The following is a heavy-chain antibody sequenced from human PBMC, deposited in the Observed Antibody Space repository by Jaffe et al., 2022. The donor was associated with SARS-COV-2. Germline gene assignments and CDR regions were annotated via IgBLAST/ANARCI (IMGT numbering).Heavy chain of an antibody. Sequence: QLQLQESGPGLVKPSETLSLTCTVSGGSISSSSYYWGWIRQPPGKGLEWIGSIYYSGSTYYNPSLKSRVTISVDTSKNQFSLKLSSVTAADTAVYYCARQDVGATGTDYWGQGTLVTVSS. D-gene: IGHD1-26*01. CDR1: GGSISSSSYY. V-gene: IGHV4-39*01. CDR2: IYYSGST. CDR3: ARQDVGATGTDY. J-gene: IGHJ4*02.